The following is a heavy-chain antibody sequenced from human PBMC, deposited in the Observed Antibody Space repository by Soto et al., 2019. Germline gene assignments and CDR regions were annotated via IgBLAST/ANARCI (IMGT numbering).Heavy chain of an antibody. V-gene: IGHV4-39*01. D-gene: IGHD6-19*01. CDR2: IYYSGST. J-gene: IGHJ4*02. Sequence: SETLSLTCTVSGGSISSSSYYWGWIRQPPGKGLEWIGSIYYSGSTYYNPSLKSRVTISVDTSKNQFSLKLSSVTAADTAVYYCARLLAGVAVAVDYWGQGTLVTVSS. CDR1: GGSISSSSYY. CDR3: ARLLAGVAVAVDY.